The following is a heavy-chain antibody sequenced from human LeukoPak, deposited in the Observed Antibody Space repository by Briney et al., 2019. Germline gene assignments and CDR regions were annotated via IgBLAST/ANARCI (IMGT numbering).Heavy chain of an antibody. CDR3: ARGGYSYGYYYGMDV. CDR1: GYTFTSYD. D-gene: IGHD5-18*01. Sequence: ASVKVSCKASGYTFTSYDINWVRQATGQGLEWMGWMNPNSGNTGYAQKFQGRVTMTRNASTSTAYMELSSLRSEDTAVYYCARGGYSYGYYYGMDVWGQGTTVTVSS. V-gene: IGHV1-8*01. CDR2: MNPNSGNT. J-gene: IGHJ6*02.